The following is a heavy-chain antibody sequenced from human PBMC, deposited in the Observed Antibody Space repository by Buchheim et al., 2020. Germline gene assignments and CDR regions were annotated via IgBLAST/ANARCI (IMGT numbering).Heavy chain of an antibody. Sequence: EVQLVESGGGLVQPGGSLRLSCAASGFTFSSYWMHWVRQAPGKGLVWLSRLNIEGSSRSYADSVKGRFTIPRDNAKNTLYLPMNSLRVEDAAVYFCARDRSDNTNAFDIWGQGT. CDR1: GFTFSSYW. D-gene: IGHD1-14*01. CDR2: LNIEGSSR. J-gene: IGHJ3*02. V-gene: IGHV3-74*01. CDR3: ARDRSDNTNAFDI.